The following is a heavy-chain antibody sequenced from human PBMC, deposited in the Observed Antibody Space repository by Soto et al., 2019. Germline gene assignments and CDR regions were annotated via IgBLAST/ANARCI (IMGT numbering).Heavy chain of an antibody. D-gene: IGHD3-10*01. Sequence: GESLKISCNGSGYSFTTYWIAWVRQMPGKGLEWMGIIYPGDSHTTYSPSFQGQVTISAGKSISIAYLQWSSLKASDTAMYYCARARGYFGSGSSPLFDYWGQGTQVTVSS. V-gene: IGHV5-51*01. J-gene: IGHJ4*02. CDR1: GYSFTTYW. CDR2: IYPGDSHT. CDR3: ARARGYFGSGSSPLFDY.